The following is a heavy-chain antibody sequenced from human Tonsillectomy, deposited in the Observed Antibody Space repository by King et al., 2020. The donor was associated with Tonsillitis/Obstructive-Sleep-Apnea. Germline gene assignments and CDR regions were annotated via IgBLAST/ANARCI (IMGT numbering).Heavy chain of an antibody. CDR2: IYYSGST. V-gene: IGHV4-59*01. Sequence: QLQESGPGLVKPSETLSLTCTVSGGSISSYYWSWIRQPPGKGLEWIGYIYYSGSTSYNPSLKSRVTISVDTSKNQFSLKLSSVTAADTAVYYCAMTIAVAGTRGFDYWGQGTLVTVSS. CDR3: AMTIAVAGTRGFDY. J-gene: IGHJ4*02. D-gene: IGHD6-19*01. CDR1: GGSISSYY.